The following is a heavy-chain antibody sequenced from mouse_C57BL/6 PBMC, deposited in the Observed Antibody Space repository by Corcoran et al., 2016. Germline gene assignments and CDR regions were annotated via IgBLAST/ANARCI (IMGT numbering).Heavy chain of an antibody. CDR2: INTYSGVP. CDR1: GCTFTTYG. J-gene: IGHJ3*01. Sequence: QIQLVQSGPELKKPGETVKISCKASGCTFTTYGMSWVKQAPGKGLKWMGWINTYSGVPTYADDFKGRFAFSLETSASTAYLQINNLKNEDTATYFCARLSYDYGSSWFAYCGQGTLVTVSA. D-gene: IGHD1-1*01. CDR3: ARLSYDYGSSWFAY. V-gene: IGHV9-3*01.